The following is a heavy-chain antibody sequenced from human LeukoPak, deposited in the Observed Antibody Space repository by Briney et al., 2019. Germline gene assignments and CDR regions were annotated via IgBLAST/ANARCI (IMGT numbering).Heavy chain of an antibody. V-gene: IGHV3-48*03. J-gene: IGHJ5*02. D-gene: IGHD5-12*01. CDR2: ISSSGSTI. CDR3: ARGRGYSGYDGLGWFDP. Sequence: GGSLRLSCAASGFTFSSYEVNWVRQAPGKGLEWVSYISSSGSTIYYADSVKGRFTISRDNAKNSLYLQMNSLRAEDTAVYYCARGRGYSGYDGLGWFDPWGQGTLVTVSS. CDR1: GFTFSSYE.